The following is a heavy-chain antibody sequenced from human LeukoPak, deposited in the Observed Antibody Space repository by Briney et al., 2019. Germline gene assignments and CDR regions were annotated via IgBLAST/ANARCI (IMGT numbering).Heavy chain of an antibody. CDR1: GCRFTSYW. CDR2: IYPGDSDT. D-gene: IGHD4-23*01. J-gene: IGHJ4*02. CDR3: ARLRWRHLDY. V-gene: IGHV5-51*01. Sequence: GGSLKISCKGSGCRFTSYWIGWGRQMPGKGLEGMGIIYPGDSDTRYSPSFQGQVTISADKSISTPYLQWSSLKASATAMYYCARLRWRHLDYWGQGTLVTVSS.